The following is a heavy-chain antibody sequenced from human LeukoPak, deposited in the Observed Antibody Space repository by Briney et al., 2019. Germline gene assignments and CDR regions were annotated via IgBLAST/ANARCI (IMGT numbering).Heavy chain of an antibody. J-gene: IGHJ4*02. CDR3: ARLSQSRTIFYY. Sequence: GGSLRLSCAASGFTFSSYAMSWVRQAPGKGLEWVSAISGSGGSTYYADSVKGRFTISRDNSKNTLYLQMNSLRAEDTAVYYCARLSQSRTIFYYWGQGTLVTVSS. V-gene: IGHV3-23*01. CDR2: ISGSGGST. CDR1: GFTFSSYA. D-gene: IGHD1-7*01.